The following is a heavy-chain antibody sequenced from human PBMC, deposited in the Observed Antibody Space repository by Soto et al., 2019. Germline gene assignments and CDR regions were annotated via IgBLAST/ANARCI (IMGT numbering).Heavy chain of an antibody. CDR2: IIPIFGTA. J-gene: IGHJ6*03. V-gene: IGHV1-69*06. Sequence: SVKVSCEASGGTLSSYAISWVRQAPGQGLEWMGGIIPIFGTANYAQKFQGQVTISADKSISTAYLQWSSLKASDTAMYYCARHELYYDFWSGYSGPKYYYYMDVWGKGTTVTVSS. CDR3: ARHELYYDFWSGYSGPKYYYYMDV. D-gene: IGHD3-3*01. CDR1: GGTLSSYA.